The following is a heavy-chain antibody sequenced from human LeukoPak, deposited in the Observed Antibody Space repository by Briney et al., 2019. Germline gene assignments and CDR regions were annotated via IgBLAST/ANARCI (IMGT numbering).Heavy chain of an antibody. CDR3: AKDPCSSTSCYGSPGS. J-gene: IGHJ5*02. CDR2: IRYDGSNK. D-gene: IGHD2-2*01. Sequence: GGSLRLSCAASGFTFSSYGMHWVRQAPGKGLEWVAFIRYDGSNKYYGDSVKGRFTTSRDNSKNTLYLQMNSLRAEDTAVYYCAKDPCSSTSCYGSPGSWGQGTLVTVSS. CDR1: GFTFSSYG. V-gene: IGHV3-30*02.